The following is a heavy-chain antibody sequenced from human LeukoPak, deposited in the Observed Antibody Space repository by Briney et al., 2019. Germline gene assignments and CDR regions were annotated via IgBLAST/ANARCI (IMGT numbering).Heavy chain of an antibody. Sequence: GGSLRLSCAASGFTFSSYSMNWVRQAPGKGLEWVSSITSSGRYIYYADSVKGRFTISRDNSENSLYLQMDSLTAEDTAVYYCAIIAVAGNYYYYMDVWGKGTTVTISS. CDR2: ITSSGRYI. CDR3: AIIAVAGNYYYYMDV. J-gene: IGHJ6*03. D-gene: IGHD6-19*01. V-gene: IGHV3-21*01. CDR1: GFTFSSYS.